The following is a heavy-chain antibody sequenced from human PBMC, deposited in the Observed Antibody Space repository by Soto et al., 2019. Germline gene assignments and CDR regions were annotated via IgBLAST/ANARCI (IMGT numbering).Heavy chain of an antibody. CDR1: GGSISSYY. CDR3: ARARLSRSWWFDP. J-gene: IGHJ5*02. V-gene: IGHV4-59*01. CDR2: IYYSGST. D-gene: IGHD3-10*01. Sequence: SETLSLTCSVSGGSISSYYWSWIRQPPGKGVEWIGYIYYSGSTNYNPSLKSRVTISVDTSKNQFSLKLSSVTAADTAVYYCARARLSRSWWFDPWGQGTLVTVSS.